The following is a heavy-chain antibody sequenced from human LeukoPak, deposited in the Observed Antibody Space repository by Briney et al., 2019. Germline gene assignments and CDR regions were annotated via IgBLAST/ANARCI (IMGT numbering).Heavy chain of an antibody. Sequence: GSLRLSCAASGFSFSGYVMSWVRQAPGKGLEWVSVISRSGDYTNYADSVKGRFTISRDNSKNTLSLQMSSLRAEDTAIYYCAKDRDDSGDYAFDYWGQGSLVSVSS. CDR1: GFSFSGYV. D-gene: IGHD4-17*01. CDR3: AKDRDDSGDYAFDY. J-gene: IGHJ4*02. CDR2: ISRSGDYT. V-gene: IGHV3-23*01.